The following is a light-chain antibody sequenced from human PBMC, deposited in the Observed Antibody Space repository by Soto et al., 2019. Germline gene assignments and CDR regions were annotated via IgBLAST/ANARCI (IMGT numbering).Light chain of an antibody. CDR2: GAS. V-gene: IGKV3D-15*01. CDR3: QQYNTWPRT. CDR1: QSVSSN. Sequence: EIFLTQSPGTLSLSQRERATLPWRASQSVSSNFLAWYQEKPGQAPRLLIYGASSRATGIPARFSGSGSGTEFTLTISSLQSEDFAVYYCQQYNTWPRTFGQGTKVDIK. J-gene: IGKJ1*01.